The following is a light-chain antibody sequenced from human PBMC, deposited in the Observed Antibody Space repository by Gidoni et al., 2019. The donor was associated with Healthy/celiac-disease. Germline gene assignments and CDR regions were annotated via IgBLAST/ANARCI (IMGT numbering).Light chain of an antibody. Sequence: DIRMTQSPSSLSASVGDRVTITCRASQTISSYLNWYQQKPGKAPKLLIYAASSLQSGVPPRFSGSGSGTDFTLTISSLQPEDFATYYCQQTYSTPYTFXXXTKLEIK. CDR3: QQTYSTPYT. J-gene: IGKJ2*01. CDR1: QTISSY. CDR2: AAS. V-gene: IGKV1-39*01.